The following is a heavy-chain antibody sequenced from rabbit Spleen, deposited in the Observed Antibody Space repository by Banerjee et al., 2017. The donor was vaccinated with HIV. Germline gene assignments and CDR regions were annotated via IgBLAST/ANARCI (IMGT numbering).Heavy chain of an antibody. J-gene: IGHJ4*01. Sequence: QSLEESGGDLVKPGASLTLTCTASGFSFSSNYYMCWVRQAPGKGLEWIACIYTGSSGSTWYASWAKGRFTISKTSSTTVTLQMTSLTAADTATYFCTRDMLNFGLWGPGTLVTVS. CDR3: TRDMLNFGL. D-gene: IGHD4-2*01. CDR1: GFSFSSNYY. V-gene: IGHV1S40*01. CDR2: IYTGSSGST.